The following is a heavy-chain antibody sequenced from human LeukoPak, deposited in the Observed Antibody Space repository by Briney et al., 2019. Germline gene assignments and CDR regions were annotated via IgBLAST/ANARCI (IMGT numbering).Heavy chain of an antibody. V-gene: IGHV1-18*01. CDR3: ARRNGDYCFDY. CDR1: GYTFTIYV. D-gene: IGHD4-17*01. Sequence: AAVRVSFKASGYTFTIYVISWVRQAPGQGLEWMVWIIAYNGNTNYTPKLEGRVTMTTNTSTSTVYMKLRSLRSDDTAVYYCARRNGDYCFDYWGQGTLVTVSS. J-gene: IGHJ4*02. CDR2: IIAYNGNT.